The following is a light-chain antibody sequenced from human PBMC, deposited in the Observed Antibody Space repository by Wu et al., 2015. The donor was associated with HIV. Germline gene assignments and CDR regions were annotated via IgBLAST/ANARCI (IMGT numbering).Light chain of an antibody. V-gene: IGKV1-9*01. Sequence: IQLTQSPSSLSASVGDRVTITCRASQGISSYLAWYQQKPGKAPKLLIYAASTLQSGVPSRFSGSGSGTGFTLTINSLQPEDFASYYCQQVSEYPXTFGQGT. CDR1: QGISSY. J-gene: IGKJ2*01. CDR3: QQVSEYPXT. CDR2: AAS.